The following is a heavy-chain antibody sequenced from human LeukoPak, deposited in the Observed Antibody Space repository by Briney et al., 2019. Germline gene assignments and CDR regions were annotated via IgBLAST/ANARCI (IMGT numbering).Heavy chain of an antibody. D-gene: IGHD6-13*01. CDR3: ARRLAAAGFIDY. CDR2: IYPGDSDT. J-gene: IGHJ4*02. CDR1: GYSFTSYW. V-gene: IGHV5-51*01. Sequence: GESPKISCKGSGYSFTSYWIGLVRQMPGKGVEWMGIIYPGDSDTKYSPSFQGQVTISADKSISTAYLQWSSLKASDTAMYYCARRLAAAGFIDYWGQGTLVTVSS.